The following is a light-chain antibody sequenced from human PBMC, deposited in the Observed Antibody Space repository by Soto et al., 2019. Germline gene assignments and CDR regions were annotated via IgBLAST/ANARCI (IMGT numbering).Light chain of an antibody. CDR1: QSVSSN. V-gene: IGKV3D-15*01. J-gene: IGKJ4*01. CDR2: GAS. CDR3: QQYDDWPPLT. Sequence: EIVMTQSPATLSVSPGERATLSCRASQSVSSNLAWYQQKPGQAPRLLISGASTRATGIPARFSGSGSGTEFILTINSLQSEDFAIYYCQQYDDWPPLTFGGGTKVEIK.